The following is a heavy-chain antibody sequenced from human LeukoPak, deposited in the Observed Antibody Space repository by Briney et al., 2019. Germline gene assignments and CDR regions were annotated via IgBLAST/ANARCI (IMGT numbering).Heavy chain of an antibody. V-gene: IGHV3-23*01. D-gene: IGHD6-19*01. CDR1: GFTFSYYA. CDR2: ISGSGDST. CDR3: ARRSGIAVAGAFDY. J-gene: IGHJ4*02. Sequence: GGSLRLSCAASGFTFSYYAMRWVRQAPGKGLEWVSGISGSGDSTYYADSVKGRFTISRDNSKNTLYLQMNSLRAEDTAVYYCARRSGIAVAGAFDYWGQGTPVTVSS.